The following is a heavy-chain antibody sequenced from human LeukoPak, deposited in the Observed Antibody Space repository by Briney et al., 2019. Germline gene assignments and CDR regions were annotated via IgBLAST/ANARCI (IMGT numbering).Heavy chain of an antibody. Sequence: GGSLRLSCAASGFTFSSYAMSWVRQAPGKGLEWVSAISGSGGSTYYADSVKGRFTISRDNSKNTLYLQMNSLRAEDTAVYYCAKEGGVTMIDRPYIDYWGQGTLVTVSS. D-gene: IGHD3-22*01. J-gene: IGHJ4*02. CDR3: AKEGGVTMIDRPYIDY. CDR2: ISGSGGST. V-gene: IGHV3-23*01. CDR1: GFTFSSYA.